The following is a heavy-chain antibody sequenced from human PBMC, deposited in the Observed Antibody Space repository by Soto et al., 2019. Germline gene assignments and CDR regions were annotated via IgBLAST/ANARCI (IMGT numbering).Heavy chain of an antibody. V-gene: IGHV4-30-2*01. J-gene: IGHJ4*02. CDR1: GGSSSSGGDS. D-gene: IGHD2-15*01. Sequence: QLQLQESSSGLVKPSQTLSLTCAVSGGSSSSGGDSWSWIRQPPGKGLEWIGYIYHSGSTYYNPSLKSRVTISVDRSKNQFSLKLSSVTAADTAVYYCARGQVVAAQHWGQGTLVTVSS. CDR3: ARGQVVAAQH. CDR2: IYHSGST.